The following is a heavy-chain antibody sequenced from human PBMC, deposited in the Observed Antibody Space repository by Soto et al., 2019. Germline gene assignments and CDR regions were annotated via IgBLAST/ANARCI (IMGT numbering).Heavy chain of an antibody. Sequence: HPGGSLRLSCVASGFTFSDYAMTWVRQAPGKGLEWVATISATGGNIEYTDSLKGRFTISRDNSKNTLYLQLNGLTSDDTAVHYCAKVAGGLGYFDLWGRGTLVTVPQ. D-gene: IGHD3-16*01. V-gene: IGHV3-23*01. J-gene: IGHJ2*01. CDR3: AKVAGGLGYFDL. CDR2: ISATGGNI. CDR1: GFTFSDYA.